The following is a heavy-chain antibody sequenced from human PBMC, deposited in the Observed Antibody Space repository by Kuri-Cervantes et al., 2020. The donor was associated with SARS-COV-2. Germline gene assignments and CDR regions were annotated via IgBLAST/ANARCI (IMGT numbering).Heavy chain of an antibody. V-gene: IGHV3-30-3*01. CDR1: GFTFSSYA. CDR2: ISYDGSNK. D-gene: IGHD6-6*01. J-gene: IGHJ5*02. Sequence: LSLTCAASGFTFSSYAMHWVRQAPGKGLEWVAVISYDGSNKYYADSVKGRFTISRDNSKNTLYLQMNSLRAEDTAVYYCARVLSIAARTWFDPWGQGTLVTVSS. CDR3: ARVLSIAARTWFDP.